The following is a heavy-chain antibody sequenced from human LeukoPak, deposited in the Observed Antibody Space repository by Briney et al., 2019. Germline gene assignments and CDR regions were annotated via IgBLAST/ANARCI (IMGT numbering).Heavy chain of an antibody. CDR1: GVTFSSYA. CDR2: IIPILGIA. CDR3: ARDLSGMATIRYFDY. D-gene: IGHD5-24*01. J-gene: IGHJ4*02. V-gene: IGHV1-69*04. Sequence: SVKVSCKASGVTFSSYAISWVRQAPGQGLEWMGRIIPILGIANYAQKFQGRVTITADKSTSTAYMELSSLRSEDTAVYYCARDLSGMATIRYFDYWGQGTLVTVSS.